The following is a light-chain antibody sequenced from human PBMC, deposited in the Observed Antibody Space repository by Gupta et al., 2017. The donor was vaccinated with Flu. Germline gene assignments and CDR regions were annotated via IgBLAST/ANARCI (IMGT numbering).Light chain of an antibody. CDR1: QSVSSSY. Sequence: IVLSQSPGTLSLSPGERATLSCRASQSVSSSYLNWYQQKPGPAPRLLIYATSNRATGIAHRFSGSGSGTDFTLTSSRLEHEDFAEYYCQQNVSSPEYTFGQGTKLEIE. CDR2: ATS. CDR3: QQNVSSPEYT. V-gene: IGKV3-20*01. J-gene: IGKJ2*01.